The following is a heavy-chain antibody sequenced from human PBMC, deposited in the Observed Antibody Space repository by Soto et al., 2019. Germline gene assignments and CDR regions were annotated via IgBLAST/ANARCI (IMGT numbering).Heavy chain of an antibody. CDR2: ISGSGGST. CDR1: GFTFSSYA. V-gene: IGHV3-23*01. Sequence: GGSLRLSCAASGFTFSSYAMSWVRQAPGKGLEWVSAISGSGGSTYYADSVKGRFTISRDNSKNTLYLQMNSLRAEDTAVYYCAKAGYFDWLFPNWFDPWGQGTLVTVSS. J-gene: IGHJ5*02. D-gene: IGHD3-9*01. CDR3: AKAGYFDWLFPNWFDP.